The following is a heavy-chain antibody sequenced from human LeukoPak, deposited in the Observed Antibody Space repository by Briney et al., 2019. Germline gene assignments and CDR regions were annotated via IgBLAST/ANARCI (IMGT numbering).Heavy chain of an antibody. CDR3: AKPDSSGLYYYYYYGMDV. V-gene: IGHV3-30-3*01. D-gene: IGHD3-22*01. J-gene: IGHJ6*02. CDR2: ISYDGSNK. CDR1: GFTFSSYA. Sequence: GGSLRLSCAASGFTFSSYAMHWVRQAPGKGLEWVAVISYDGSNKYYADSVKGRFTISRDNSKNTLYLQMNSLRAEDTAVYYCAKPDSSGLYYYYYYGMDVWGQGTTVTVSS.